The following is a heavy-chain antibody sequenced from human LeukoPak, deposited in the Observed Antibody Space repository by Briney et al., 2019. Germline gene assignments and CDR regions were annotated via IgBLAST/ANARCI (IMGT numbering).Heavy chain of an antibody. V-gene: IGHV1-18*01. D-gene: IGHD4-17*01. J-gene: IGHJ6*02. CDR2: ISAYNGNT. Sequence: ASVKVSCKASGYTFTSYGISWVRQAPGQGLEWMGWISAYNGNTNYAQKLQGRVTMTTDTSTSTAYMELRSLRSDDTAVYYCARRTLDYGDYYFYGMDVWGQGTTVTVSS. CDR3: ARRTLDYGDYYFYGMDV. CDR1: GYTFTSYG.